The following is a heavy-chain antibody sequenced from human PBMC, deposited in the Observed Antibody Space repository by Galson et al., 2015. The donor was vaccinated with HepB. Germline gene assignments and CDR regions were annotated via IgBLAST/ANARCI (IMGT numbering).Heavy chain of an antibody. CDR1: GFTVSRSY. Sequence: SLRLSCAASGFTVSRSYMAWVRQAPGKGLEWVSVISTGTDLYYRDSVRGRFAIARDNSKNSLYLQLNSLRADDTAVYYCARIFTSSWYFDHWGQGTLVTVSS. CDR2: ISTGTDL. CDR3: ARIFTSSWYFDH. J-gene: IGHJ4*02. D-gene: IGHD6-13*01. V-gene: IGHV3-53*01.